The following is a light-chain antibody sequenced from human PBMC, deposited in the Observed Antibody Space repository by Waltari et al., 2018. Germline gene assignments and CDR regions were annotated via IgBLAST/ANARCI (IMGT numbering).Light chain of an antibody. CDR3: QAWDSSNVV. J-gene: IGLJ2*01. CDR2: QDS. Sequence: SYELTQPPSVSVSPGQTASITCSGDKLGDKYVWWYQQKPGQSPVLVIYQDSKRPSGIPERFSGSNSGNIATLTISGTQAMDEADYYCQAWDSSNVVFGGGTKLTVL. CDR1: KLGDKY. V-gene: IGLV3-1*01.